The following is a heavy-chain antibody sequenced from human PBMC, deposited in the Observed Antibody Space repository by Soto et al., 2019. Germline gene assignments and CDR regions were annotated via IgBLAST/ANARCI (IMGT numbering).Heavy chain of an antibody. V-gene: IGHV4-30-2*01. CDR2: IYHSGST. Sequence: SETLSLTCAVSGGSISSGGYSWSWIRQPPGKGLEWIGYIYHSGSTYYNPSLKSRVTISVDRSKNQFSLKLSSVTAADTAVYYCARYYYDSSGYYYDSSSPYNWFDPRGQGTLVTVSS. J-gene: IGHJ5*02. CDR1: GGSISSGGYS. CDR3: ARYYYDSSGYYYDSSSPYNWFDP. D-gene: IGHD3-22*01.